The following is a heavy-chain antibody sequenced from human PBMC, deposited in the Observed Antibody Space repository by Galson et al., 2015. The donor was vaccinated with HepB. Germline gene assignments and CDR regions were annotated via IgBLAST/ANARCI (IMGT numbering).Heavy chain of an antibody. D-gene: IGHD3-3*01. J-gene: IGHJ6*03. V-gene: IGHV7-4-1*02. CDR3: ARSPLRFLDWLPYYDYYYMDV. CDR1: GYTFTDYV. CDR2: MNTNTGKP. Sequence: SVKVSCKASGYTFTDYVVNWARQAPGQGLEWMGWMNTNTGKPTYAPGFAGRFVFSSDTSVTTAYLQISSLETDDTAVYYCARSPLRFLDWLPYYDYYYMDVWGEGTTVTVSS.